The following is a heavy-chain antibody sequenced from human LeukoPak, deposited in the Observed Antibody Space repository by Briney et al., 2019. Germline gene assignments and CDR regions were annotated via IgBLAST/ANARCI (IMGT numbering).Heavy chain of an antibody. Sequence: HPGGSLRLSCAASGFTFSSYGMHWVRQAPGKGLERVAVISYDGSNKYYADSVKGRFTISRDNSKNTLYLQMNSLRAEDTAVYYCAKPDIVVVPAAPQIAHLDHWGQGTLVTVCS. CDR2: ISYDGSNK. CDR3: AKPDIVVVPAAPQIAHLDH. D-gene: IGHD2-2*01. V-gene: IGHV3-30*18. J-gene: IGHJ4*02. CDR1: GFTFSSYG.